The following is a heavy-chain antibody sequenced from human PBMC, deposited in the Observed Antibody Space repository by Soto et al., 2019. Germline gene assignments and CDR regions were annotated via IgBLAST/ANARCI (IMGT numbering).Heavy chain of an antibody. J-gene: IGHJ6*03. D-gene: IGHD2-2*01. CDR2: IYYSGST. CDR3: ARGPLSSTLIGRPRYYYYMDF. Sequence: SETLSLTCTVSGGSISSYYWSWIRQPPGKGLECIGYIYYSGSTNYNPSLKSRVTISVDTSKNQFSLKLSSVTAADTAVYYCARGPLSSTLIGRPRYYYYMDFWGKGTTVTVSS. CDR1: GGSISSYY. V-gene: IGHV4-59*01.